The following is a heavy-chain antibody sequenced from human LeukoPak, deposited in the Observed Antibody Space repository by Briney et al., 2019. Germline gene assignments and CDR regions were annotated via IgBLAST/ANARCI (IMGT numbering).Heavy chain of an antibody. CDR2: IKQDGTEI. CDR1: GFTFSSHW. Sequence: GGSLRHSCAASGFTFSSHWMSWVRQAPGKGPEWVANIKQDGTEIYYVDSVKGRFTISRDNAKNSLYLQMNSLRDEDTALYYCARDKVVGATFLDYWGQGTLVTVSS. V-gene: IGHV3-7*01. D-gene: IGHD1-26*01. J-gene: IGHJ4*02. CDR3: ARDKVVGATFLDY.